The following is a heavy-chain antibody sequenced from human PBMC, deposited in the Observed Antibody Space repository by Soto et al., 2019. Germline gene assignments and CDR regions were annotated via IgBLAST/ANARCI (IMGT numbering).Heavy chain of an antibody. Sequence: EVLLLDSGGGLVQPGGSLRLSCAASGFTFSNYAMTWVRQAPGKGPEWISTINNGGGGTYYADSVKGRFTISRDNSKNTLYLQLNSLRAEDTAVYFCAKERLGRGIDYWGQGILVTGSS. CDR3: AKERLGRGIDY. CDR1: GFTFSNYA. D-gene: IGHD3-10*01. J-gene: IGHJ4*02. V-gene: IGHV3-23*01. CDR2: INNGGGGT.